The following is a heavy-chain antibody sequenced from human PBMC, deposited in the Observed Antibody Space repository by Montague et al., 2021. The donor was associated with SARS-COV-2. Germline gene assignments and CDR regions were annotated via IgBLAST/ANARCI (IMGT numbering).Heavy chain of an antibody. Sequence: SETLSLTCAVYGGSVSDYYWSWIRQPPGKGLEWIGEINHSGSTNXNPSLKSRVTTSVDTSKNQFSQKLTSVTAADTAVYYCARGPRITMIVVVITDIWFDPWGQGTLVTVSS. CDR1: GGSVSDYY. J-gene: IGHJ5*02. CDR2: INHSGST. CDR3: ARGPRITMIVVVITDIWFDP. V-gene: IGHV4-34*01. D-gene: IGHD3-22*01.